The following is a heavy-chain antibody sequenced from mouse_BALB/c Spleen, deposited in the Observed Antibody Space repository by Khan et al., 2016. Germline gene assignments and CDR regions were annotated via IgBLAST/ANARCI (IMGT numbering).Heavy chain of an antibody. Sequence: EVQLVESGPGLVKPSQSLSLTCTVTGYSITSDYAWNWIRQFPGNKLEWMGYISYSGSTSYNPSLKSRISITRDTSKNQFFLQLNSVTTEDTATYYFARSALTFFDYWGQGTTLTVSS. J-gene: IGHJ2*01. CDR3: ARSALTFFDY. CDR1: GYSITSDYA. V-gene: IGHV3-2*02. D-gene: IGHD4-1*01. CDR2: ISYSGST.